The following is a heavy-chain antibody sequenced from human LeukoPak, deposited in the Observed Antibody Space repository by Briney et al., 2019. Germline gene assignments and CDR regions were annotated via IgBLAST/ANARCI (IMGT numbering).Heavy chain of an antibody. CDR2: IRSKANSYAT. J-gene: IGHJ3*02. V-gene: IGHV3-73*01. Sequence: PGGSRRLSCAASGFTFSGSAMHWVLQASGKGLEWVGRIRSKANSYATAYAASVKGRFTISRDDSKNTAYLQMSSLKTEDTAVYYCTRRPLGYCSGGSCYADAFDIWGQGTMVTVSS. D-gene: IGHD2-15*01. CDR1: GFTFSGSA. CDR3: TRRPLGYCSGGSCYADAFDI.